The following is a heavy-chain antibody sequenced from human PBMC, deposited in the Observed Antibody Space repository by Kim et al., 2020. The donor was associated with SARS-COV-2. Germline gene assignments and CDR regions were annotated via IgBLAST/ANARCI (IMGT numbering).Heavy chain of an antibody. CDR2: IKSKTDGGTT. CDR1: GFTFSNAW. CDR3: TSGLWFGEPSPSDY. D-gene: IGHD3-10*01. J-gene: IGHJ4*02. V-gene: IGHV3-15*01. Sequence: GGSLRLSCAASGFTFSNAWMSWVRQAPGKGLEWVGRIKSKTDGGTTDYAAPVKGRLTISRDDSKNTLYLQMNSLKTEDTAVYYCTSGLWFGEPSPSDYWGQGTLVTVTS.